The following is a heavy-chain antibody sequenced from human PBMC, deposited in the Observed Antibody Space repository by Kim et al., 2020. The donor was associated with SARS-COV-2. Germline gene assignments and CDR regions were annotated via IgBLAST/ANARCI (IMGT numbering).Heavy chain of an antibody. Sequence: SETLSLTCAVSGYSISNAHYWGWIRQTPGKGLEWIGNIYHSGDTFSNPSLKSRVTISLDTSKNQFSLTLSSVTAADTAVCYCARLVATIRDNYFDYWGQGTLVTVSS. V-gene: IGHV4-38-2*01. CDR1: GYSISNAHY. CDR2: IYHSGDT. CDR3: ARLVATIRDNYFDY. D-gene: IGHD5-12*01. J-gene: IGHJ4*02.